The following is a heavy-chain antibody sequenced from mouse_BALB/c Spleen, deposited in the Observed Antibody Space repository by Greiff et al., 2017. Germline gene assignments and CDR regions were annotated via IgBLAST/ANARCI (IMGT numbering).Heavy chain of an antibody. V-gene: IGHV1-87*01. D-gene: IGHD2-4*01. J-gene: IGHJ3*01. Sequence: VQLQQSGAELARPGASVKLSCKASGYTFTSYWMQWVKQRPGQGLEWIGAIYPGDGDTRYTQKFKGKATLTADKSSSTAYMQLSSLASEDSAVYYCARMENYDGEGFADWGEGTLVTVSA. CDR1: GYTFTSYW. CDR3: ARMENYDGEGFAD. CDR2: IYPGDGDT.